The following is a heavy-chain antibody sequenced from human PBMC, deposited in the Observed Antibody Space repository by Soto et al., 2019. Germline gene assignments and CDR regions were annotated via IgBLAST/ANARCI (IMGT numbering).Heavy chain of an antibody. CDR3: ARGGAPGVYGCEYYYGTGG. V-gene: IGHV3-53*01. D-gene: IGHD3-10*01. Sequence: FLRLSCAASGFTVSSNYMSWVRQAPGRGLEWVSVIYSGGSTYYADSVKGRFTISRDNSKKTLYLQMNSLRADDTAVYYCARGGAPGVYGCEYYYGTGGCEKGTT. CDR1: GFTVSSNY. CDR2: IYSGGST. J-gene: IGHJ6*01.